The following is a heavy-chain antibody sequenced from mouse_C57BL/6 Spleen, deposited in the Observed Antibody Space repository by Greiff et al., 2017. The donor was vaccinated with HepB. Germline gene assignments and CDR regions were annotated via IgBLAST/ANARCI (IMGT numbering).Heavy chain of an antibody. CDR3: TRDPEGVPHRGPWFAY. CDR2: ISSGGDYI. V-gene: IGHV5-9-1*02. Sequence: EVKVVESGEGLVKPGGSLKLSCAASGFTFSSYAMSWVRQTPEKRLEWVAYISSGGDYIYYADTVKGRFTISRDNARNTLYLQMSSLKSEYTAMYYCTRDPEGVPHRGPWFAYWGQGTLVTVSA. J-gene: IGHJ3*01. CDR1: GFTFSSYA.